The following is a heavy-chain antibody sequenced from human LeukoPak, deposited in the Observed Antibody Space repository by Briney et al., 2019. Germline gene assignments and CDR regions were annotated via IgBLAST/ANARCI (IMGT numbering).Heavy chain of an antibody. J-gene: IGHJ4*02. CDR1: GFTFCGYA. D-gene: IGHD5/OR15-5a*01. CDR3: ARDLRRFAAYYFDY. Sequence: PGGSLRLSCAASGFTFCGYAIHCGRQAPGKGLEWVAVVSSVGRDKHHADSVKGRFTISRDNSKNTLYLQTNSLRAEDTAVYYCARDLRRFAAYYFDYWGQGTLVTVSS. V-gene: IGHV3-30*03. CDR2: VSSVGRDK.